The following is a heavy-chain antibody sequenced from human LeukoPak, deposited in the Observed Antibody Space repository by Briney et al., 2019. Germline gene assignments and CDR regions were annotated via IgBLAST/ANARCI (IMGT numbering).Heavy chain of an antibody. D-gene: IGHD1-26*01. CDR2: IYTSGST. V-gene: IGHV4-4*07. CDR3: ARDRTVGATNGDYFDY. J-gene: IGHJ4*02. Sequence: SETLSLTCTVSGGSISSYYWSWIRQPAGKGLEWIGRIYTSGSTNYNPSLKSRVTISVDKSKNQFSLKLSSVTAADTAVYYCARDRTVGATNGDYFDYWGQGTPVTFSS. CDR1: GGSISSYY.